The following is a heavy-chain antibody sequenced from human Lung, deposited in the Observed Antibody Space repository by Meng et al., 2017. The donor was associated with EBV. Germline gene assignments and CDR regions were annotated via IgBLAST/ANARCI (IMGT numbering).Heavy chain of an antibody. D-gene: IGHD6-19*01. CDR3: VRSSGWVRTGFDP. V-gene: IGHV4-39*01. CDR1: GASISTSVYS. Sequence: VSGASISTSVYSCRWLRQPPGKGLEWFGGIVHSGIPYYTPSLKSRVTVSIDSSTSQFSLKLTSVTAADTAVYYCVRSSGWVRTGFDPWGQGTLVTVSS. J-gene: IGHJ5*02. CDR2: IVHSGIP.